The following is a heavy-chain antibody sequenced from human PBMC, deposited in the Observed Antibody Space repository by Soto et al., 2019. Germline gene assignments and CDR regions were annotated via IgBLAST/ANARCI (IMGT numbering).Heavy chain of an antibody. CDR2: VYHSGTT. CDR1: GVSITWSY. J-gene: IGHJ4*02. Sequence: RSETLSLTCSVSGVSITWSYWSWMRQAPGKTLEWIGYVYHSGTTTYNPSLKSRVSISVDTSKNQFSLRLTSVIAADTAVYYCARDMPYGAGSLAGCDYWGQGILVTVSS. V-gene: IGHV4-59*01. CDR3: ARDMPYGAGSLAGCDY. D-gene: IGHD1-26*01.